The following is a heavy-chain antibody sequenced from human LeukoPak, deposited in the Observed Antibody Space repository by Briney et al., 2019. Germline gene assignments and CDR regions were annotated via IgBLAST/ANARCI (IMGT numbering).Heavy chain of an antibody. J-gene: IGHJ6*03. D-gene: IGHD3-22*01. CDR1: GYTFSDSY. CDR3: ARGRRLYDGRDYYYYMDV. V-gene: IGHV1-2*06. CDR2: INPNSGDT. Sequence: ASVKVSCKTSGYTFSDSYIHWVRQAPGQGLEWMGRINPNSGDTNYAQNFQGRVTMTRDTSINTAYMELSRLRSDDTAVYYCARGRRLYDGRDYYYYMDVWGKGTTVTVSS.